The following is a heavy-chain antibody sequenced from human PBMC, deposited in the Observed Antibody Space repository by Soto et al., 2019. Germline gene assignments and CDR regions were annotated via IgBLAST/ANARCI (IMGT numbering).Heavy chain of an antibody. V-gene: IGHV3-21*01. Sequence: GGSLRLSCAASGFTFSSYSMNWVRQAPGKGLEWVSSISSSSSYIYYADSVKGRFTISRDNAKNSLYLQMNSLRAEDTAVHYCARDTVDIVATINYYYYYGIDVRGQGTTVTVS. CDR3: ARDTVDIVATINYYYYYGIDV. J-gene: IGHJ6*02. CDR2: ISSSSSYI. D-gene: IGHD5-12*01. CDR1: GFTFSSYS.